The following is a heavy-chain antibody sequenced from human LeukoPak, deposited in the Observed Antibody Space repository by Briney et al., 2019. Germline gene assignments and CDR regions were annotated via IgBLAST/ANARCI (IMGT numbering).Heavy chain of an antibody. J-gene: IGHJ4*02. CDR1: GFTFSSYV. CDR3: AKDREDIVATTRWGVFDY. V-gene: IGHV3-23*01. D-gene: IGHD5-12*01. Sequence: PGGSLRLSCAASGFTFSSYVMSWVRPAPGKGREWVSSISGGGGSTYYADSVKGRFTISRDNSKTTLYLQMNRLRAADTAVYYAAKDREDIVATTRWGVFDYWGQGTLVTVSS. CDR2: ISGGGGST.